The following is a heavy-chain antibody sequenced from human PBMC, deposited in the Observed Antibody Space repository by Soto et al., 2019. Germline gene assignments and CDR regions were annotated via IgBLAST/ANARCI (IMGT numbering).Heavy chain of an antibody. Sequence: EVQLVEAGGGLVQPGGSLRLSCAASGFTLSDHYMDWVRQAPGKGLEWVARSRPKSRSYTTEYAASVRGRFTISRDELKNSLNLKMNSLKIEDTAVYYCVRGFNSFDAWGQGKMVTVSS. CDR3: VRGFNSFDA. J-gene: IGHJ3*01. CDR1: GFTLSDHY. CDR2: SRPKSRSYTT. V-gene: IGHV3-72*01.